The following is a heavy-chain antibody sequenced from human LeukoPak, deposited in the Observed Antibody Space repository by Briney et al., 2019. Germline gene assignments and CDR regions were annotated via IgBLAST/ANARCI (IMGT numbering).Heavy chain of an antibody. Sequence: GSLRLSCAASGFTFSSYAMSWVRQAPGKGLEWVSAISGSGGSTYYADSVKGRFTISRDNSKNTLYLQMNSLRAEDTAVYYCAKDRDLVVVAANWAYDYWGQGTLVTVSS. J-gene: IGHJ4*02. D-gene: IGHD2-15*01. CDR1: GFTFSSYA. CDR3: AKDRDLVVVAANWAYDY. V-gene: IGHV3-23*01. CDR2: ISGSGGST.